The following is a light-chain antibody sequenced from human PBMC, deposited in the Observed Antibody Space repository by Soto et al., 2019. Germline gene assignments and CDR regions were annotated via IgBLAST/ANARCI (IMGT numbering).Light chain of an antibody. V-gene: IGLV1-40*01. CDR3: SSYTTGSTLEV. Sequence: QSVLTQPPSVSGAPGQRVTISCTGSSSNIGAGYNVHWYQQLPGTGPKLLIHGNSNRPSGVPDRFFGSKSGSTASLTISGLQAEDEADYYCSSYTTGSTLEVFGGGTKLTVL. J-gene: IGLJ2*01. CDR1: SSNIGAGYN. CDR2: GNS.